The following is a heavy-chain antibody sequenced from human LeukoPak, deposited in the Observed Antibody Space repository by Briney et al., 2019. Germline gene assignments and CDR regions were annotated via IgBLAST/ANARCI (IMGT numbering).Heavy chain of an antibody. CDR2: IYYSGST. D-gene: IGHD6-19*01. CDR1: GGSLSSGDYY. J-gene: IGHJ3*02. CDR3: AREGRSGWYEVAAWDAFDI. Sequence: SETLSLTCTVSGGSLSSGDYYWRWLRQPPGTGLEWIGYIYYSGSTYYNPSLKSRVTISVDTSKNQFSLKLSSVTAADMAVYYCAREGRSGWYEVAAWDAFDIWGQGTMVTVSS. V-gene: IGHV4-30-4*01.